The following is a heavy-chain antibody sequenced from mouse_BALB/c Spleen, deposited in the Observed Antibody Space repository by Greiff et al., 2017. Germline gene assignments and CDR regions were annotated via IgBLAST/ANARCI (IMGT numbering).Heavy chain of an antibody. Sequence: VQLQQSGAELAKPGASVKMSCKASGYTFTSYWMHWVKQRPGQGLEWIGYINPSTGYTEYNQKFKDKATLTADKSSSTAYMQLSSLTSEDSAVYYYARRVWVGEDYFDYWGQGTTLTVSS. CDR3: ARRVWVGEDYFDY. J-gene: IGHJ2*01. CDR2: INPSTGYT. V-gene: IGHV1-7*01. CDR1: GYTFTSYW. D-gene: IGHD1-1*01.